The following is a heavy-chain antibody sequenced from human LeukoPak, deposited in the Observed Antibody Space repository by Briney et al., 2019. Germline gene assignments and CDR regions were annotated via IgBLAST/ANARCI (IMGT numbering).Heavy chain of an antibody. Sequence: GESLKTSCKGSGYIITSYWIGWVHQIPGKVLELMGIIYPGDSDTRYNPSFEGQATISADKSISTAYLQWSSLKASDTAMYYCARQGQQWLVPDYWGQGTLVTVSS. CDR1: GYIITSYW. CDR3: ARQGQQWLVPDY. J-gene: IGHJ4*02. D-gene: IGHD6-19*01. CDR2: IYPGDSDT. V-gene: IGHV5-51*07.